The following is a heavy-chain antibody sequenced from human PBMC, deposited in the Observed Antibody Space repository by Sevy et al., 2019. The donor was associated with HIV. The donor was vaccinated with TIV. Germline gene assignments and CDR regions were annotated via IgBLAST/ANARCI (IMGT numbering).Heavy chain of an antibody. CDR2: IKSKTEGATG. Sequence: GGSLRLSCAASGFTFSNAWMSWVRQAPGKGLEWVGRIKSKTEGATGDFAAPVKGRLLNSRDDSRNTVYLQMNSLKTEDTAVYYCTAGVGASDLDYWGQGTLVTVSS. CDR1: GFTFSNAW. D-gene: IGHD1-26*01. J-gene: IGHJ4*02. CDR3: TAGVGASDLDY. V-gene: IGHV3-15*01.